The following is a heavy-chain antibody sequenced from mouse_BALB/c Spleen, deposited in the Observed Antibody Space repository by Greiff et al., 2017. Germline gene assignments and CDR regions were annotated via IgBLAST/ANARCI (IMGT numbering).Heavy chain of an antibody. J-gene: IGHJ1*01. CDR3: ARGYGSSYEYFDV. CDR2: ISTYYGDA. CDR1: GYTFTDYA. D-gene: IGHD1-1*01. Sequence: VKLQESGAELVRPGVSVKISCKGSGYTFTDYAMHWVKQSHAKSLEWIGVISTYYGDASYNQKFKGKATMTVDKSSSTAYMELARLTSEDSAIYYCARGYGSSYEYFDVWGAGTTVTVSS. V-gene: IGHV1S137*01.